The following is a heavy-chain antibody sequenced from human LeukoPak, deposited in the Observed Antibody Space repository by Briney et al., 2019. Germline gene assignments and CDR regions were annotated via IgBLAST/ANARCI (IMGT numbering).Heavy chain of an antibody. CDR3: VRIAVAGYDAFDI. V-gene: IGHV3-9*01. CDR1: GFTFDDYA. CDR2: ISWNSGSI. Sequence: GGSLKLSCAASGFTFDDYAMPWVRQAPGKGLEWVSGISWNSGSIGYADSVKGRFTISRDNAKNSLYLQMNSLRAEDTALYYCVRIAVAGYDAFDIWGQGTMVTVSS. D-gene: IGHD6-19*01. J-gene: IGHJ3*02.